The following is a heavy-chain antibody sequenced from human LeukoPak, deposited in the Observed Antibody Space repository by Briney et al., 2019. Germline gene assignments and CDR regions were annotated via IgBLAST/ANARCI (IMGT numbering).Heavy chain of an antibody. D-gene: IGHD3-10*01. CDR3: TRLRWFGDHYYYMDV. J-gene: IGHJ6*03. CDR2: IYPGDSET. Sequence: GESLKISCNGSGYRFISYWIAWVRQVPGKGLEYMGIIYPGDSETRYGPSFQGQVTILADKSSSSAYLQWSSLKASDTAMYYCTRLRWFGDHYYYMDVWGKGTTVTVSS. CDR1: GYRFISYW. V-gene: IGHV5-51*01.